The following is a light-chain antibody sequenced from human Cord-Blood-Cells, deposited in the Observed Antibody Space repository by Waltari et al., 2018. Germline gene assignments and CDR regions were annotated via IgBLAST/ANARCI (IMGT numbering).Light chain of an antibody. J-gene: IGKJ5*01. V-gene: IGKV3-11*01. Sequence: EIVLTQSPATLSLSPGERATLSCRASQSVSSYLAWYQQKPGQAPRLLIYDASNRATGIPARFSGSGSGTDFTLTISSLEPEDFAVYYCQQRSNRPITFGQGTRLGIK. CDR2: DAS. CDR1: QSVSSY. CDR3: QQRSNRPIT.